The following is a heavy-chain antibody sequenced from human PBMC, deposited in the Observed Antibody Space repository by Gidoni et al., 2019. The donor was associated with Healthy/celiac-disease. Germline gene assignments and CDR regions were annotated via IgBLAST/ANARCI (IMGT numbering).Heavy chain of an antibody. CDR1: GGAISSSSYY. CDR3: ARQGVVVAARYWFDP. CDR2: IYYSGST. D-gene: IGHD2-15*01. Sequence: QLQLQESGPGLGKPSETLSLTCTVSGGAISSSSYYWGWIRQPPGKGLEWIGSIYYSGSTYYNPSLKSRVTISVDTSKNQFSLKLSSVTAADTAVYYCARQGVVVAARYWFDPWGQGTLVTVSS. J-gene: IGHJ5*02. V-gene: IGHV4-39*01.